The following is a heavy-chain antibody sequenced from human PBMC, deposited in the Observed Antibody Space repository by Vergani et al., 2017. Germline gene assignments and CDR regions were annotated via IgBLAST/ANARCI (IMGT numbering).Heavy chain of an antibody. J-gene: IGHJ6*03. D-gene: IGHD3-22*01. CDR1: GFTFSSYA. V-gene: IGHV3-23*01. CDR2: ISGSGGST. Sequence: EVQLLESGGGLVQPGGSLRLSCAASGFTFSSYAMSWVRQAPGKGLEWVSAISGSGGSTYYADSVKGRFTIARDNSKNTLYLQMNSLRSEDTAVYYCARVFDSSGSYYPYYYYMDVGGKGTTVTVSS. CDR3: ARVFDSSGSYYPYYYYMDV.